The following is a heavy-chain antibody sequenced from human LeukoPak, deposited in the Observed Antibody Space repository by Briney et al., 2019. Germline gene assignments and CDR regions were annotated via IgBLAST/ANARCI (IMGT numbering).Heavy chain of an antibody. V-gene: IGHV3-11*03. D-gene: IGHD6-13*01. Sequence: GGSLGLSCVVSGIPFSDFYMNWIRQAPGKGLEWISYISSSSSYTDYAESVKGRLTISRDNAKSALYLQMNDLGVEDTAVYYCAAGTAADYWGQGTLVIVSS. CDR2: ISSSSSYT. J-gene: IGHJ4*02. CDR3: AAGTAADY. CDR1: GIPFSDFY.